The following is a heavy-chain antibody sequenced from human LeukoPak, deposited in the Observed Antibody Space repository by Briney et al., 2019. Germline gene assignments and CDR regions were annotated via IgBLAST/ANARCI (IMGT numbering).Heavy chain of an antibody. J-gene: IGHJ4*02. D-gene: IGHD3-3*01. Sequence: ESGPTLVKPTQTLTLTCTFSGFSLRASGEGVAWIRQPPGKALEWLALIYWNDDDHYSPSLKSRLTITKDTSKNQVVLTMTHMDPVDTATYYCAHTPRDFWSGWGYFDYWGQGTLVTVSS. CDR1: GFSLRASGEG. V-gene: IGHV2-5*01. CDR3: AHTPRDFWSGWGYFDY. CDR2: IYWNDDD.